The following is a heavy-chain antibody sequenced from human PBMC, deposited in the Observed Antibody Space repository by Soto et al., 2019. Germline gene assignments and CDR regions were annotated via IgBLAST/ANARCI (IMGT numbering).Heavy chain of an antibody. CDR2: IYHSGST. CDR1: GGSISSGGYS. CDR3: ARGISGYDQNWFDP. D-gene: IGHD5-12*01. Sequence: SETLSLTCAVSGGSISSGGYSWSWIRQPPGKGLEWIGYIYHSGSTYYNPSLKSRVTISVDTSKNQFSLKLSSVTAADTAVYYCARGISGYDQNWFDPWGQGTLVTVSS. J-gene: IGHJ5*02. V-gene: IGHV4-30-2*05.